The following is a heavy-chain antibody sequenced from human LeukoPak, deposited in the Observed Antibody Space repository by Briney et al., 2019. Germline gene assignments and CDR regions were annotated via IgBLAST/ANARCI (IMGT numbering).Heavy chain of an antibody. D-gene: IGHD3-16*01. CDR2: ISSSSSYI. J-gene: IGHJ4*02. CDR3: AKWGVDKGEWRHYVDY. CDR1: GFTFSSYS. V-gene: IGHV3-21*04. Sequence: GGSLRLSCAASGFTFSSYSMNWVRQAPGKGLEWVSSISSSSSYIYYADSVKGRFTISRDNAKNSLYLQMNSLRAEDTAIYYCAKWGVDKGEWRHYVDYWGQGRLVIVSS.